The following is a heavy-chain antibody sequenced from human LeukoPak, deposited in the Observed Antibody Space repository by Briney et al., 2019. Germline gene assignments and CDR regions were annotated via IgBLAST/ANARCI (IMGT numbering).Heavy chain of an antibody. D-gene: IGHD2-15*01. J-gene: IGHJ2*01. CDR2: ISSSGSTI. CDR1: GFTFGNSW. CDR3: ARSLSASDCSGGSCFIYWYFDL. Sequence: PGGSLRLSCAASGFTFGNSWVHWVRQAPGKGLEWVSYISSSGSTIYYADSVKGRFTISRDNAKNSLYLQMNSLRAEDTAVYYCARSLSASDCSGGSCFIYWYFDLWGRGTLVTVSS. V-gene: IGHV3-48*04.